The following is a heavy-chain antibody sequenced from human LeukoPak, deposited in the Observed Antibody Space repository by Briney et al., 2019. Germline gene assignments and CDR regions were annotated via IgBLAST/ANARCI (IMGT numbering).Heavy chain of an antibody. J-gene: IGHJ6*02. V-gene: IGHV3-33*01. D-gene: IGHD2-15*01. Sequence: GGSLRVSCAASGFNFRSHAMHGVRQAPGKGLEWVALIWYDGSKTYYEESMKGRVTISRENARNTLYLQKNNLRAEDTAVYYCAREPINLVVGVSYGLDVWGLGTAVTVSS. CDR2: IWYDGSKT. CDR3: AREPINLVVGVSYGLDV. CDR1: GFNFRSHA.